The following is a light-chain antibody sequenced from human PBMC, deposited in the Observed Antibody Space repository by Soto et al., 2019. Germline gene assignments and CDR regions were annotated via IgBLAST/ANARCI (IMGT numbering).Light chain of an antibody. V-gene: IGKV3-20*01. Sequence: EIVLTHSPGTLSLSPGERATLSCRASQSVSSSYLAWYQQKPGQAPRLLIYGASSRATGIPDRFSGSGSGTDFTLTISRREPEDFAVYYCQPYGNSPQWTVGQGTKVDIK. CDR1: QSVSSSY. CDR3: QPYGNSPQWT. CDR2: GAS. J-gene: IGKJ1*01.